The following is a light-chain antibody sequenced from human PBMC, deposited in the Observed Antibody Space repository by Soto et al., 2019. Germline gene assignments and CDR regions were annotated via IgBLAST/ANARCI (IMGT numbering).Light chain of an antibody. Sequence: QSALTQPASVSGSPGQSITISCTGTSSDVGNYNLVSWYQQYPGKAPKVMIYEVSKRPSGVPNRFSGSKSGNTASLTISGLQAEDEADYYCCSYAASSTSYVFGPGTKLTVL. V-gene: IGLV2-23*02. CDR1: SSDVGNYNL. J-gene: IGLJ1*01. CDR2: EVS. CDR3: CSYAASSTSYV.